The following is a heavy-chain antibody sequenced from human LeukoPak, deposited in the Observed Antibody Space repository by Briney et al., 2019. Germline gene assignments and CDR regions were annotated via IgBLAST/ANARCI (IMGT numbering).Heavy chain of an antibody. CDR1: GGSLGGYY. CDR2: IYYTGNT. V-gene: IGHV4-59*12. CDR3: ARYLAARPPRNRSGNKYYFDY. D-gene: IGHD6-6*01. J-gene: IGHJ4*02. Sequence: SETLSLTCTVSGGSLGGYYWNWVRQSPEKGLECSGYIYYTGNTNYNPSLTSRVTTSVDTSKNQFSLKLTSVTAAHTAVYYCARYLAARPPRNRSGNKYYFDYWGQGTLVTVSS.